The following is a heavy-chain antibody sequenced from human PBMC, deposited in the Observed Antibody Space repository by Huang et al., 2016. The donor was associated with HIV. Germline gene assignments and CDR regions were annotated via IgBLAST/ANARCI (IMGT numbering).Heavy chain of an antibody. V-gene: IGHV4-59*02. Sequence: QVRLQESGPGLVKPSETLSLSCTVSGDSVSSHYWGWIRHPPGKGLEWIWTVYDSGTTEYNPGLKSRITISVDTSKNGFSLNITSVSAADTAMYFCVRDQGRLAVGGIDNWFDPWGQGALVTVSS. CDR3: VRDQGRLAVGGIDNWFDP. D-gene: IGHD6-19*01. CDR1: GDSVSSHY. J-gene: IGHJ5*02. CDR2: VYDSGTT.